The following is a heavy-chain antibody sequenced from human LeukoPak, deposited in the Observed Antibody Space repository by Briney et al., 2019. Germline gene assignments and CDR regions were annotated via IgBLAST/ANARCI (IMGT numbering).Heavy chain of an antibody. Sequence: PSETLSLTCNVSGGSIGTYYWSWIRQPPGKGLEWIAYIYYTGRTDYNPSLKSRVTISVDTSKRQFSLRLTSVAAADTAVYYCARHVGTAAGPFDSWGQGTLVTVSS. CDR2: IYYTGRT. J-gene: IGHJ4*02. V-gene: IGHV4-59*08. D-gene: IGHD6-13*01. CDR1: GGSIGTYY. CDR3: ARHVGTAAGPFDS.